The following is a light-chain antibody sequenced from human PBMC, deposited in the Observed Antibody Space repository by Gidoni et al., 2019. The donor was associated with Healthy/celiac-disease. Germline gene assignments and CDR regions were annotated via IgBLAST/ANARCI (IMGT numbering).Light chain of an antibody. CDR2: KDS. CDR1: ALPKQY. J-gene: IGLJ2*01. CDR3: QSADSSGTYVV. Sequence: SYELTQPPSVSVFPGQTARITCSGDALPKQYAYWYQQQPGQAPVLVIYKDSERPSGIPERFSGSSSGTTVTLTISGVQAEDEADYYCQSADSSGTYVVFGGGTKLTVL. V-gene: IGLV3-25*03.